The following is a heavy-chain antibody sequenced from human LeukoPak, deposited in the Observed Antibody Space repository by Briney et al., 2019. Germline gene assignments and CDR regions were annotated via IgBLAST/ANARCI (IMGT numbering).Heavy chain of an antibody. CDR2: IDWDDDK. Sequence: SGPTLVNPTQTLTLTCTFSGFSLSTSAMCVSWIRQPPGKALEWLARIDWDDDKYYSTSLKTRLTISKDTSKNQVVLTVTNMNPVDTDTYYCARIMVRGVTHAFDIWGQGTMVTVSS. J-gene: IGHJ3*02. CDR1: GFSLSTSAMC. D-gene: IGHD3-10*01. CDR3: ARIMVRGVTHAFDI. V-gene: IGHV2-70*11.